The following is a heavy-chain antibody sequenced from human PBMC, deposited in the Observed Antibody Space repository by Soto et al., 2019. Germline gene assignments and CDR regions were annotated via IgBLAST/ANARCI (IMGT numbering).Heavy chain of an antibody. Sequence: PGGSLRLSCAASGFTVSSNFMSWVRQAPGEGLEWVSIIYSGGSTYYADSVKGRFTISRDNSKNTLYLQMNSLRADDTAVYYCASRRNPYGAYDYWGQGTLVTVSS. CDR1: GFTVSSNF. D-gene: IGHD4-17*01. J-gene: IGHJ4*02. V-gene: IGHV3-66*01. CDR3: ASRRNPYGAYDY. CDR2: IYSGGST.